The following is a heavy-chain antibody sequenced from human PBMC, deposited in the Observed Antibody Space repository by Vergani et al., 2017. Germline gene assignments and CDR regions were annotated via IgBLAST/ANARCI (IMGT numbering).Heavy chain of an antibody. D-gene: IGHD4-11*01. CDR1: GFTVSSNY. Sequence: EVQLVESGGGLVQPGGSLRLSCAASGFTVSSNYMSWVRQAPGKGLEWVSVIYSGSSTYYADSVKGRFTISRDNSKNTLYLKMNSLRAEDTAVYYCARLDYSNYGFYYYGMDVWGQGTTVTVSS. V-gene: IGHV3-66*04. J-gene: IGHJ6*02. CDR3: ARLDYSNYGFYYYGMDV. CDR2: IYSGSST.